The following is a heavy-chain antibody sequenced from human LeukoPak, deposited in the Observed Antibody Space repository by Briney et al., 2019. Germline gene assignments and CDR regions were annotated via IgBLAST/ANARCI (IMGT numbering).Heavy chain of an antibody. CDR3: ASENGRVISFGILSPSYQWDY. J-gene: IGHJ4*02. CDR2: INPNSGST. D-gene: IGHD3-22*01. V-gene: IGHV1-2*02. CDR1: GYTFTGYY. Sequence: GASVKVSCKASGYTFTGYYMHWVRQAPGQGLEWMGWINPNSGSTNYAQKLQGRVTMTRDTSISTAYMELRRLRSDDTAVYYCASENGRVISFGILSPSYQWDYWGKGTLVTVSS.